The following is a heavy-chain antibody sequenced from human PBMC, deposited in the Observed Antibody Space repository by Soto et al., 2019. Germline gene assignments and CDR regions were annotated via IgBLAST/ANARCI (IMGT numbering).Heavy chain of an antibody. D-gene: IGHD5-18*01. J-gene: IGHJ6*02. CDR3: AKIQLWNVYYYYGMDV. Sequence: GGSLRLSCAASGFTFSSYAMSWVRQAPGKGLEWVSAISGSGGSTYYADSVKGRFTISRDNSKNTLYLQMNSLRAEDTAVYYCAKIQLWNVYYYYGMDVWGQGTTVTVSS. V-gene: IGHV3-23*01. CDR1: GFTFSSYA. CDR2: ISGSGGST.